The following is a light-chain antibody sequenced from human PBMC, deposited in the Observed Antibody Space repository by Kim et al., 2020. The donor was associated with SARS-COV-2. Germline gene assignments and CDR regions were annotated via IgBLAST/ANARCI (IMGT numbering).Light chain of an antibody. CDR2: AAS. Sequence: SAAVGDRATTTCRASQSISSYLNWYRQKPGKAPKLLIYAASSLQSGVPSRFSGSGSGTDFTLTISSLQPEDFATYDCQQSYSTPGTFGQGTKLEI. CDR1: QSISSY. V-gene: IGKV1-39*01. J-gene: IGKJ2*02. CDR3: QQSYSTPGT.